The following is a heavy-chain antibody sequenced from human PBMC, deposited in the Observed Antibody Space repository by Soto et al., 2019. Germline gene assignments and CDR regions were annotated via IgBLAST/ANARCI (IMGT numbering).Heavy chain of an antibody. Sequence: GSGPTLVNPTQTLTLTCTFSGFSLSTSGMCVSWIRQPPGKALEWLARIDWDDDKYYSTSLKTRLTISKDTSKNQVVLTMTNMDPVDTATYYCARISDSYGPHYFDYWGQGTLVTVSS. D-gene: IGHD5-18*01. CDR3: ARISDSYGPHYFDY. CDR2: IDWDDDK. V-gene: IGHV2-70*11. J-gene: IGHJ4*02. CDR1: GFSLSTSGMC.